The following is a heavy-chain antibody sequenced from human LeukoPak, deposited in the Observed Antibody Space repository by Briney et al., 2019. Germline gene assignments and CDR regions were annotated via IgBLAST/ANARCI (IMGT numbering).Heavy chain of an antibody. Sequence: PGGSLRLSCAASGFTLTNYVMNWVRQAPGKGLEWVSSITGTADKTYDADSVKGRFTISRDNSKNTLYLQMNSLRAEDTAVYYCAKYSSSWYAWGQGTLVTVSS. CDR1: GFTLTNYV. CDR3: AKYSSSWYA. J-gene: IGHJ4*02. V-gene: IGHV3-23*01. CDR2: ITGTADKT. D-gene: IGHD6-13*01.